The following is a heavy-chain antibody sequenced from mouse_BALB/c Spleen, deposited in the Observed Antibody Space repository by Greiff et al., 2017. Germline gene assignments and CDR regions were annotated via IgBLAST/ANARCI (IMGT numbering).Heavy chain of an antibody. CDR3: ARHLTGLDY. CDR1: GYAFSSYW. D-gene: IGHD4-1*01. Sequence: QVQLQQSGAELVRPGSSVKISCKASGYAFSSYWMNWVKQRPGQGLEWIGQIYPGDGDTNYNGKFKGKATLTADTSSSTAYMQLSSLTSEDSAVYFCARHLTGLDYWGQGTTLTVSA. J-gene: IGHJ2*01. CDR2: IYPGDGDT. V-gene: IGHV1-80*01.